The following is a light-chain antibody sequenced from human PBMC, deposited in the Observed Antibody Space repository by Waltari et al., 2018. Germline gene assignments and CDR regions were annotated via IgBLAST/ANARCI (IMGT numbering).Light chain of an antibody. CDR1: QHIYSN. V-gene: IGKV3D-15*01. CDR3: QQYNRWPPIT. Sequence: EIVMTQSPATLSVSPGERATLSCRASQHIYSNLAWYQQKPGQPPRLLIYDASTRATGFPARFTGSGSGTEFTRTISSLQSEDSAVYSCQQYNRWPPITFGQGTRLEIK. CDR2: DAS. J-gene: IGKJ5*01.